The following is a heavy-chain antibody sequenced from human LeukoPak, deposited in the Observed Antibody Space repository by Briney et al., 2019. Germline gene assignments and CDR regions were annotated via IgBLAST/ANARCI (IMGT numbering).Heavy chain of an antibody. J-gene: IGHJ4*02. Sequence: GGSLRLSCAVSGFTFSNYSMNWVRQAPGKGLEWVSSISSSVIYIYYADSVKGRFTISRDNAKNSLYLQMNSLRAEDTAVYYCAREGYGDFVFAYWGQGTLVTVSS. D-gene: IGHD4-17*01. V-gene: IGHV3-21*01. CDR3: AREGYGDFVFAY. CDR1: GFTFSNYS. CDR2: ISSSVIYI.